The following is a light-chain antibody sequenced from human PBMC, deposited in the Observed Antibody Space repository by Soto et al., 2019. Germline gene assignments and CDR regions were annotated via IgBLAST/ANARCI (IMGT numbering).Light chain of an antibody. V-gene: IGKV3-20*01. Sequence: EIVLTQSPGTLSVPSGEGATLSCRASQFVTSGHLAWYQQKPGQAPRLLIYDASTRATGIPDRFSGSGSGTDFRLTISRLEPEDFAVDDCQQYGSSVTFGQGTRLEIK. CDR2: DAS. CDR3: QQYGSSVT. J-gene: IGKJ5*01. CDR1: QFVTSGH.